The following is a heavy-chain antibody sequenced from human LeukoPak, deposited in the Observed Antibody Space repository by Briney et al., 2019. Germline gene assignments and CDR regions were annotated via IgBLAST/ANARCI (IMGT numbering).Heavy chain of an antibody. CDR3: ARRRYYDSTGYCE. J-gene: IGHJ1*01. Sequence: SETLSLTCAVSGDYISSSSYYWGWIRQSPGTGLEWIGDIYHSGRTYYNPSLKSRVAISIDTSKNQFSLRLRSMTAADTAVFYCARRRYYDSTGYCEWGRGTLVTVSS. D-gene: IGHD3-22*01. V-gene: IGHV4-39*01. CDR2: IYHSGRT. CDR1: GDYISSSSYY.